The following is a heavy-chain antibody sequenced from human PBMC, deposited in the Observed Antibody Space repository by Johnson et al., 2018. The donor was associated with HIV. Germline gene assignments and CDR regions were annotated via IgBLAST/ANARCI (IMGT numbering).Heavy chain of an antibody. J-gene: IGHJ3*02. CDR1: GFTFSSYG. CDR2: IRYDGSNK. CDR3: AKERSFTADAFDI. D-gene: IGHD3-10*01. Sequence: QVKLVESGGGVVQPGGSLRLSCAASGFTFSSYGMHWVRQAPGKGLEWVAFIRYDGSNKYYADSVKGRFTISRDNSKNTLYLQMNSLRAEDTAVYYCAKERSFTADAFDIWGQGTMVTVSS. V-gene: IGHV3-30*02.